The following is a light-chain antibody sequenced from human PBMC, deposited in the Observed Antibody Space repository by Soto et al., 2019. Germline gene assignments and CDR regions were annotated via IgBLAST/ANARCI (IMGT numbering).Light chain of an antibody. J-gene: IGKJ3*01. V-gene: IGKV1-27*01. CDR2: AAS. Sequence: DIQMTQSPSSLSASVGDRVTITCRASQGISNYLAWYQQKPGKVPKLLIYAASTLQSGVPSRFSGSGSGTDFTLTISSLQPEDVATYDCQKYNSAPLFTFGPGTKVDIK. CDR3: QKYNSAPLFT. CDR1: QGISNY.